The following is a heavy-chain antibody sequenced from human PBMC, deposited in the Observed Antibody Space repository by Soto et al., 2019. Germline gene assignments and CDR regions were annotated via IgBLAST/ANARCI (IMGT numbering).Heavy chain of an antibody. CDR3: ARELDCISTSCYVDNWFDP. Sequence: QFQLVQSGAEVKKPGSSVKVSCKSSGGTFRSYAISWVRQAPGQGLEWMGGIIPICGTANYAQKFQGRVTITADESTSTAYMELSSLRSEDTAVYYCARELDCISTSCYVDNWFDPWGQGTLVTVSS. D-gene: IGHD2-2*01. J-gene: IGHJ5*02. CDR2: IIPICGTA. CDR1: GGTFRSYA. V-gene: IGHV1-69*12.